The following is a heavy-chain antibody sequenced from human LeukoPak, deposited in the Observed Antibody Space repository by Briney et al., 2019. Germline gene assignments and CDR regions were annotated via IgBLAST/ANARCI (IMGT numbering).Heavy chain of an antibody. Sequence: RASETLSLTCTVSGGSISSSSYYWGWIRQPPGKGLEWIGSIYYSGSTYYNPSLKSRVTISVDTSKNQFSLKLSSVTAADTAVYYCARTGRWDWYFDLWGRGTLVTVSS. CDR1: GGSISSSSYY. CDR2: IYYSGST. V-gene: IGHV4-39*07. J-gene: IGHJ2*01. D-gene: IGHD1-26*01. CDR3: ARTGRWDWYFDL.